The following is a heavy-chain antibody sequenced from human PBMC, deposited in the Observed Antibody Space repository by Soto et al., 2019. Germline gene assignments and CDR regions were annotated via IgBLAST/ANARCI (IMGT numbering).Heavy chain of an antibody. D-gene: IGHD1-26*01. Sequence: QVQLVQSGSEVKTPGSSVRVSCKASGGTFTTYAISWVRQAPGQGLAWMGRIIPLLGKAECVEKFQGRVTMTADKSTSTVYMELTSLRSEDTALYYCARDAPVYNGNYGRVFDSWGQGTLVTVSS. CDR2: IIPLLGKA. CDR1: GGTFTTYA. V-gene: IGHV1-69*04. CDR3: ARDAPVYNGNYGRVFDS. J-gene: IGHJ4*02.